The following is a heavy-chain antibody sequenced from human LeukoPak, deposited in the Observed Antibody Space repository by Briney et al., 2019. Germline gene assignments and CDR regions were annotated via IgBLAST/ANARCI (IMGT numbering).Heavy chain of an antibody. J-gene: IGHJ4*02. D-gene: IGHD6-13*01. CDR2: ISYSGST. CDR3: ARDSGRIAAVGFFVSALLDY. CDR1: GGSISSYY. Sequence: SETLSLTCTVSGGSISSYYWSWIRQAPGKGLEWIGYISYSGSTKYNPSLKSRVTISVDTSKNQFFLKLNSVTPEDTAVYYCARDSGRIAAVGFFVSALLDYWGQGTLVTVSS. V-gene: IGHV4-59*12.